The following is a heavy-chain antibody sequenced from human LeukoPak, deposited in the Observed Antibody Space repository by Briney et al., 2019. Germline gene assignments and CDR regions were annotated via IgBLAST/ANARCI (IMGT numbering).Heavy chain of an antibody. Sequence: SETLSLTCTVSGGSISSGGYYWSWIRQHPGQGLEWIGYIYYSGSTYYNPSLKSRVTISVDTSKNQFSLKLSSVTAADTAVYYCARDNRGYSYGYYDYWGQGTLVTVSS. CDR2: IYYSGST. V-gene: IGHV4-31*03. CDR1: GGSISSGGYY. J-gene: IGHJ4*02. CDR3: ARDNRGYSYGYYDY. D-gene: IGHD5-18*01.